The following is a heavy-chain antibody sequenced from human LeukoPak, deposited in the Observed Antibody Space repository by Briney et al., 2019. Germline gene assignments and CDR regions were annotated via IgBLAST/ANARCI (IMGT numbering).Heavy chain of an antibody. V-gene: IGHV1-2*02. J-gene: IGHJ1*01. CDR2: VFPPSGDT. CDR1: GYTFTDYY. Sequence: SVKVSCKASGYTFTDYYIHWVRQAPGEGLEWVGWVFPPSGDTYYAQRFHGRVAMTTDTSINTAYMELSRLKSDDTGVYFCARPPRDLVSAAPFPFWGQGTLVTVSS. CDR3: ARPPRDLVSAAPFPF. D-gene: IGHD5/OR15-5a*01.